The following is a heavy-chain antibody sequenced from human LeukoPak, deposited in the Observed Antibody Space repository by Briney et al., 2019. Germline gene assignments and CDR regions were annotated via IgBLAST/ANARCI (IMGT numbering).Heavy chain of an antibody. CDR1: GFTFSTYW. V-gene: IGHV3-7*01. CDR3: GRDMDV. CDR2: INQDGNGK. J-gene: IGHJ6*02. Sequence: GGSLRLSCAASGFTFSTYWMSWVRQAPGKGLEWVANINQDGNGKHYLDSVKGRFTISRDNAKNSLYLQINSLRAEDTAVYYCGRDMDVWGQGTTVTVSS. D-gene: IGHD3-10*01.